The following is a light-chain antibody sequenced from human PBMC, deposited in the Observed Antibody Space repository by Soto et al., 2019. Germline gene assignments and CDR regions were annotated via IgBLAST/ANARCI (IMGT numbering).Light chain of an antibody. V-gene: IGKV3-15*01. Sequence: EIVMTQSPATLSMSPGERVTLSCRASQSIVNDLAWYQQKPGQAPRLLIYGASTRATGIPARFSGSGSGTEFTLSISSLQSEDFAVYYCQQYHNWPPRTFGQGTKVEMK. CDR3: QQYHNWPPRT. J-gene: IGKJ1*01. CDR2: GAS. CDR1: QSIVND.